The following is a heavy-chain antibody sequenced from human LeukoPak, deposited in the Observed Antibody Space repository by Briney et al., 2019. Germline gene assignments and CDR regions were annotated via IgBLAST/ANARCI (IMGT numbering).Heavy chain of an antibody. CDR1: GYTFTGYY. Sequence: GASVKVSCKASGYTFTGYYMHWVRQAPGQGLEWMGWINPNSGGTNYAQKFQGRVTMTRDTSISTAYMELSRLRSDDTAVYYCARDAWEGMIRGVMSVFWGQGTLVTVSS. CDR2: INPNSGGT. D-gene: IGHD3-10*01. V-gene: IGHV1-2*02. J-gene: IGHJ4*02. CDR3: ARDAWEGMIRGVMSVF.